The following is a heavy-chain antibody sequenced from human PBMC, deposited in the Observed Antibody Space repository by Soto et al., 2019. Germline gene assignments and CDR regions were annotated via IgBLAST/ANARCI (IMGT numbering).Heavy chain of an antibody. J-gene: IGHJ4*02. D-gene: IGHD2-8*02. CDR1: GFDFSTYS. Sequence: PGGSLRLSCATSGFDFSTYSMSWVRQAPGKGLEWVAYIDGNTGTRYHSDSVKGRFAISRDTDREALYLQMNSLRDEDTAVYYCARAGWSGRVTGRPYYFDYWGQGTLVTVSS. CDR3: ARAGWSGRVTGRPYYFDY. CDR2: IDGNTGTR. V-gene: IGHV3-48*02.